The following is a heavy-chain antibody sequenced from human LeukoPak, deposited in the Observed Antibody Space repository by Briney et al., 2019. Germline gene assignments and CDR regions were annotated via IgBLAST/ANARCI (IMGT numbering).Heavy chain of an antibody. J-gene: IGHJ6*03. CDR3: ARVPRADYYMDV. CDR2: IIPIFGTA. Sequence: SSVKVSCKASGGTFSSYAISWVRQAPGQGLEWMGGIIPIFGTANYAQKFQGRVTITTDESTSTAYMALSSLRSEDTAVYYCARVPRADYYMDVWGKGATVTVSS. V-gene: IGHV1-69*05. D-gene: IGHD4/OR15-4a*01. CDR1: GGTFSSYA.